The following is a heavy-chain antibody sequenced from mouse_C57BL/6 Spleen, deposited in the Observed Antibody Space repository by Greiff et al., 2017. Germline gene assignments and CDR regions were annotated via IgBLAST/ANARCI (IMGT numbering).Heavy chain of an antibody. D-gene: IGHD1-1*01. V-gene: IGHV5-6*01. J-gene: IGHJ4*01. CDR2: ISSGGSYT. Sequence: EVKLVESGGDLVKPGGSLKLSCAASVFTFSSYGMSWVRQTPDKRLEGVATISSGGSYTYYPDSVKGRFTISRDNAKNTLYLQMSSLKSEDTAMYYCARLLSMTTVAATGAMDYWGQGTSVTVSS. CDR1: VFTFSSYG. CDR3: ARLLSMTTVAATGAMDY.